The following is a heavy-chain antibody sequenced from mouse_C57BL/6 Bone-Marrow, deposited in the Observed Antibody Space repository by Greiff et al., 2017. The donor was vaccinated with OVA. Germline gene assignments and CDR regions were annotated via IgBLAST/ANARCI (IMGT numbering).Heavy chain of an antibody. Sequence: EVQLQESGPGLVKPSQSLSLTCSVTGYSITSGYYWNWIRQFPGNKLEWMGYISYDGSNNYNPSLKNRISITRDTSKNQFFLKLNSVTTEDTATYYCAREGDGYSDYYAMDYWGQGTSVTVSS. D-gene: IGHD2-3*01. V-gene: IGHV3-6*01. CDR2: ISYDGSN. CDR1: GYSITSGYY. CDR3: AREGDGYSDYYAMDY. J-gene: IGHJ4*01.